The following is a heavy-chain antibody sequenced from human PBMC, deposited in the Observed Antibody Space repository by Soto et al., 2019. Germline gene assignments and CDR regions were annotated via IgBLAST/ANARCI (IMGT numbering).Heavy chain of an antibody. D-gene: IGHD3-16*01. Sequence: QVQLVQSGADVKKPGSSVKVSCKTSGGSFGSSAISWVRPAPAQGLEWMGEIIPVFDKANYAQNFQGRLTITADELTGTVFMELSSLRSEDTAVYFCARLRRDWGDAFDLWGLGTVVTVSS. CDR3: ARLRRDWGDAFDL. J-gene: IGHJ3*01. CDR2: IIPVFDKA. CDR1: GGSFGSSA. V-gene: IGHV1-69*01.